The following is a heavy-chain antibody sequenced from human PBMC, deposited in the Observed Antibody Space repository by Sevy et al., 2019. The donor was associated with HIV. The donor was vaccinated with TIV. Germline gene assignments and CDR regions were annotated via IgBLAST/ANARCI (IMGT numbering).Heavy chain of an antibody. CDR2: IDWDGGST. CDR3: AKASGGSGSYYDS. CDR1: GFTFDDYA. J-gene: IGHJ4*02. Sequence: GGSLRLSCAASGFTFDDYAMHWVRQAPGKGLEWVSRIDWDGGSTYYADSVKGRFTISRDNSKNSLYLQMNSLRAEDTAFYFCAKASGGSGSYYDSWGQGTLVTSSS. D-gene: IGHD3-10*01. V-gene: IGHV3-43D*04.